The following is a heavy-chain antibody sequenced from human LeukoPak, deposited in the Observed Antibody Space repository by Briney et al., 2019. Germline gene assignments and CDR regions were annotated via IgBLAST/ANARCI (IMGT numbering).Heavy chain of an antibody. CDR1: GFTFSDYH. J-gene: IGHJ6*02. CDR2: ITSTSSV. D-gene: IGHD4-11*01. V-gene: IGHV3-69-1*01. CDR3: ARGLQPPVLYGMDV. Sequence: PGGSLRLSCAASGFTFSDYHMSWIRQAPGKGLEWVSYITSTSSVSYADSVKGRFTVSRDNSENTLYLQMNSLRADDTAVYYCARGLQPPVLYGMDVWGQGTTVTVSS.